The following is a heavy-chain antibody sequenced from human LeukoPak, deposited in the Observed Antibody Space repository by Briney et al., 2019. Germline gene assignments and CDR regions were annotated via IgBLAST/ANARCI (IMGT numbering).Heavy chain of an antibody. CDR2: IWYDGSNK. D-gene: IGHD2/OR15-2a*01. V-gene: IGHV3-33*01. Sequence: GGSLRLSCAASGFTFSSYGIHWVRQAPGKGLEWVAVIWYDGSNKYYADSVKGRFTISRDNSKNTLYLQMNSLRAEDTAVYYCARSVPDYFHGMDVWGQGTTVTVSS. J-gene: IGHJ6*02. CDR3: ARSVPDYFHGMDV. CDR1: GFTFSSYG.